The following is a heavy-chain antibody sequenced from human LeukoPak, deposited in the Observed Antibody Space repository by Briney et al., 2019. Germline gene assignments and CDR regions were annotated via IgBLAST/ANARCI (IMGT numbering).Heavy chain of an antibody. CDR1: GYTFTGYY. CDR2: INPNSGGT. Sequence: GASVKVSCKASGYTFTGYYMHWVRQAPGQGLEWMGWINPNSGGTNYAQKFQGRVTMTRDTSISTAYMELSRLRSDDTAVYYCARRKGLLWFGELFYWGQGTLVTASS. CDR3: ARRKGLLWFGELFY. V-gene: IGHV1-2*02. D-gene: IGHD3-10*01. J-gene: IGHJ4*02.